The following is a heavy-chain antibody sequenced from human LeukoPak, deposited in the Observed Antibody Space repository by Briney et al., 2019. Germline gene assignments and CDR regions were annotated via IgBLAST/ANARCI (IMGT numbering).Heavy chain of an antibody. J-gene: IGHJ4*02. CDR3: AGIQGFSY. Sequence: ASVKVSCKTSGYTFTSYGIHWVRQAPGQRLEWMGWINAGNGNTKYSQKFQGRVTIARDKSASTVYMELSSLRSEDTAEYYCAGIQGFSYWGQGTLVTVSS. D-gene: IGHD5-18*01. CDR2: INAGNGNT. CDR1: GYTFTSYG. V-gene: IGHV1-3*01.